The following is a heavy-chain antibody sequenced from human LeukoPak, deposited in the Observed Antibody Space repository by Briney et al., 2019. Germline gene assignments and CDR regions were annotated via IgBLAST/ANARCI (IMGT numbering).Heavy chain of an antibody. V-gene: IGHV3-7*01. CDR1: GFTFSSYW. D-gene: IGHD3-10*02. CDR2: IKQDGSEK. CDR3: AELGITIIGGV. J-gene: IGHJ4*02. Sequence: HPGGTPRLSCAASGFTFSSYWMSWVRQAPGKGLEWVANIKQDGSEKYYVESVKGRVTISRDNAKNSLYLQMNSLRAEDTAVYYCAELGITIIGGVWGQGTLVTVSS.